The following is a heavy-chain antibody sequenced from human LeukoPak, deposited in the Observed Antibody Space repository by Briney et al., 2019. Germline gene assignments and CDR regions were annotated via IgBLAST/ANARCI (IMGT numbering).Heavy chain of an antibody. V-gene: IGHV4-59*01. CDR2: IYYSGST. Sequence: SETLSLTCTVSGGSISSYYWSWILQPPGKGLEWIGYIYYSGSTNYNPSLKSRVTISVDTSKNQFSLKLSSVTAADTAVYYCAREGVEYYDFWSGYYNPITWFDYWGQGTLVTVSS. CDR1: GGSISSYY. J-gene: IGHJ4*02. D-gene: IGHD3-3*01. CDR3: AREGVEYYDFWSGYYNPITWFDY.